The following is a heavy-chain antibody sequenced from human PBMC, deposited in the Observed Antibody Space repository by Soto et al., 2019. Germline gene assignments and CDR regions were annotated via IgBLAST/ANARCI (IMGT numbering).Heavy chain of an antibody. CDR1: RGYLASGYDA. Sequence: SETRSLTCTLDRGYLASGYDAWNWIRQPPGKGLEWIGYIFYSGTTYYNPSLKSRVTISVDTSKNQFSLKLSSVTAADTAVYYCARASPVVTDVWGQGTTVT. D-gene: IGHD5-18*01. CDR2: IFYSGTT. V-gene: IGHV4-30-4*08. CDR3: ARASPVVTDV. J-gene: IGHJ6*02.